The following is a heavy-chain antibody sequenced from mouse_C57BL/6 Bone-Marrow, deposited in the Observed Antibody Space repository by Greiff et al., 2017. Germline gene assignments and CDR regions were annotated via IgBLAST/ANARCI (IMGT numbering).Heavy chain of an antibody. CDR2: INPSNGGT. Sequence: QVQLQQPGTELVKPGASVKLSCKASGYTFTSYWMHWVKQRPGQGLEWIGNINPSNGGTNYNEKFKSKATLTVDKSSSTAYMQLSRLTSEDSAVYYCARDSSGYSAWFAYWGQGTLVTVSA. V-gene: IGHV1-53*01. J-gene: IGHJ3*01. CDR1: GYTFTSYW. D-gene: IGHD3-2*02. CDR3: ARDSSGYSAWFAY.